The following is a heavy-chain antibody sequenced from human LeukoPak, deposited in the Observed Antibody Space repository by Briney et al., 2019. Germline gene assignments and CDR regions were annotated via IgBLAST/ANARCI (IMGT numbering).Heavy chain of an antibody. J-gene: IGHJ4*02. CDR2: ISGSDGST. D-gene: IGHD2-2*02. Sequence: GGSLRLSCAASGFTFSSYALSWVRQAPGKGLVWVSAISGSDGSTYYADSVKGRFTISRDNSKNTLYLQMNSLRAEDTAVYYCAKGDGDIVVVPAAIGGDYWGQGTLVTVSS. V-gene: IGHV3-23*01. CDR1: GFTFSSYA. CDR3: AKGDGDIVVVPAAIGGDY.